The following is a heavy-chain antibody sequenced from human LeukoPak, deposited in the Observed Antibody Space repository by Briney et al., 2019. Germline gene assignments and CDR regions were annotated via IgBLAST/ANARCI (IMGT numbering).Heavy chain of an antibody. CDR2: INHSGST. CDR3: ARALTVTTPGYFDL. CDR1: RGSFSGYY. D-gene: IGHD4-17*01. J-gene: IGHJ2*01. V-gene: IGHV4-34*01. Sequence: SETLSLTCAVYRGSFSGYYWSWIRQPPGKGLEWIGEINHSGSTNYNPSLKSRVTISVDTSKNQFSLKLSSVTAADTAVYYCARALTVTTPGYFDLWGRGTLVTVSS.